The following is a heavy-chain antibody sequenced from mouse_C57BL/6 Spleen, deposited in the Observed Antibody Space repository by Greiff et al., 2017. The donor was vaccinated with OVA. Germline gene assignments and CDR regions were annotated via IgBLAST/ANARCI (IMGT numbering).Heavy chain of an antibody. Sequence: EVQVVESGEGLVKPGGSLKLSCAASGFTFSSYAMSWVRQTPEKRLEWVAYISSGGDYIYYADTVKGRFTISRDNARNTLYLQMSSLKSEDTAMYYCTRGTPGSSYWYFDVWGTGTTVTVSS. V-gene: IGHV5-9-1*02. CDR1: GFTFSSYA. CDR3: TRGTPGSSYWYFDV. D-gene: IGHD1-1*01. CDR2: ISSGGDYI. J-gene: IGHJ1*03.